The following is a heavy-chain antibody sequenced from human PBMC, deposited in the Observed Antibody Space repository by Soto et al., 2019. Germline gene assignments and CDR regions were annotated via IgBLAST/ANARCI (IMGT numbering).Heavy chain of an antibody. D-gene: IGHD3-10*01. CDR2: VYGSGNT. V-gene: IGHV4-4*02. J-gene: IGHJ5*02. Sequence: PSETLSLTCAVSGDSISSNNWWSWVRQPPGKGLEWIGEVYGSGNTNYNPSLKSRVTISVDKSKNQFSLNLIAVTAADTAVYLCARERSSSEGWLDPWGQGTLVTVSS. CDR1: GDSISSNNW. CDR3: ARERSSSEGWLDP.